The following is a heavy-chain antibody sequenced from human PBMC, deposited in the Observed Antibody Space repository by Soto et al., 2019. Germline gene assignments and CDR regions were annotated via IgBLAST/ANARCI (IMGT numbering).Heavy chain of an antibody. CDR3: VRYCSTTLCNGVATRIFDY. CDR2: ISGSGSVV. J-gene: IGHJ4*02. V-gene: IGHV3-48*03. Sequence: QPVGSLRLSCADSRFTFSSYEMHWVRQAPGKGLEWVSYISGSGSVVYYADSVKGRFTISRDNTRNSLYLQMNSLRDEDTALYYCVRYCSTTLCNGVATRIFDYWGQGTLVTVSS. CDR1: RFTFSSYE. D-gene: IGHD5-12*01.